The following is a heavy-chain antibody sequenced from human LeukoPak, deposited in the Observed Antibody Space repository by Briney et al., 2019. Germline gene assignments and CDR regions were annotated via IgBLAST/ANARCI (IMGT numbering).Heavy chain of an antibody. CDR1: GFTFSSYA. J-gene: IGHJ4*02. Sequence: QAGGSLRLSCVASGFTFSSYATGWVRQAPGKGLKWVSTISGSVDSTYYADSVKGRFTISRDNSQNTLYLQMNSLRAEDTAVYFCAKDASFSGRYYFDYWGQGTLVTVSS. D-gene: IGHD1-26*01. CDR2: ISGSVDST. CDR3: AKDASFSGRYYFDY. V-gene: IGHV3-23*01.